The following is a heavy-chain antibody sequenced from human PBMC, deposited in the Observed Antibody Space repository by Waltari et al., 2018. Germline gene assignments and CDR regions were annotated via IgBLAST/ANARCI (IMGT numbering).Heavy chain of an antibody. V-gene: IGHV1-8*03. CDR3: ARALRITIFGVVTHDAFDI. J-gene: IGHJ3*02. CDR1: GYNFTSYD. CDR2: MNPNSGNT. Sequence: QVQLVQSGAEVKKPGASVKVSCKASGYNFTSYDINWVRQATGHGLEWMGWMNPNSGNTGYAQKFQGRVTITRNTSISTAYMELSSLRSEDTAVYYCARALRITIFGVVTHDAFDIWGQGTMVTVSS. D-gene: IGHD3-3*01.